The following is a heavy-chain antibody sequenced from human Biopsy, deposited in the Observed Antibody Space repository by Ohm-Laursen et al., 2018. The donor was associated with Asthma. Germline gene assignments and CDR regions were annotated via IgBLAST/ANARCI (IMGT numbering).Heavy chain of an antibody. CDR3: ARAYGGSFFSGSFDI. CDR2: IDQGGNEK. Sequence: GSLRLSCAATGFSFSGYWMSWVRQAPGKGLEWLANIDQGGNEKYFVDSVKGRFTISRDNAKKSLYLQMNSLRPEDTAVYYCARAYGGSFFSGSFDIWGQGTMVTVSS. J-gene: IGHJ3*02. V-gene: IGHV3-7*05. D-gene: IGHD4-23*01. CDR1: GFSFSGYW.